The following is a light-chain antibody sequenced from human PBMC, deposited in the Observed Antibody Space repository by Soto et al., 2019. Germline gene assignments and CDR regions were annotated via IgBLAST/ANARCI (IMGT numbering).Light chain of an antibody. Sequence: QSALTQPASVSGSPGQSITISCTGTSSDVGSYNYVSWFQQHPGKAPKLMIYEVSKRPSGVPDRFSGSKSGNTASLTVSGLQAEDEADYYCNSYAGSNNGVFGGGTQLTVL. CDR3: NSYAGSNNGV. CDR2: EVS. J-gene: IGLJ3*02. V-gene: IGLV2-8*01. CDR1: SSDVGSYNY.